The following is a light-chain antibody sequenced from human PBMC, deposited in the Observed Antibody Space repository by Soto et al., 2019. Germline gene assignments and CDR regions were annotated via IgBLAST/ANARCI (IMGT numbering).Light chain of an antibody. V-gene: IGLV2-14*01. CDR3: SSYTLSSTVI. CDR1: SNHVGGYNY. J-gene: IGLJ2*01. Sequence: QSALTQPASVSESPGQSITISCTGTSNHVGGYNYVSWYQQHPGKAPKLLIYGVNNRPSGVSNRFSGSKSGNTASLTISGLQAEDEADYYCSSYTLSSTVIFGGGTKLSVL. CDR2: GVN.